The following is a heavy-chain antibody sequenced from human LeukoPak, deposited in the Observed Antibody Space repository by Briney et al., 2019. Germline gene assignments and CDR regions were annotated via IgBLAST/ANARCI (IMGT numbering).Heavy chain of an antibody. V-gene: IGHV3-66*02. J-gene: IGHJ3*02. CDR1: GFTVSSNY. Sequence: GGSLRLSCAASGFTVSSNYMSWVRQAPGKGMEWVSVIYRGGSTYYADSVKGRFTISRDNSKNTLYLQMNSLRAEDTAVYYCARGYGDYEPDAFDIWGQGTMVTVSS. CDR2: IYRGGST. D-gene: IGHD4-17*01. CDR3: ARGYGDYEPDAFDI.